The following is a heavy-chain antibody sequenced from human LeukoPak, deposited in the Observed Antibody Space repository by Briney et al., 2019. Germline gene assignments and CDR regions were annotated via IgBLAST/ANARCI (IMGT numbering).Heavy chain of an antibody. D-gene: IGHD3-22*01. CDR1: GITLSNYG. J-gene: IGHJ4*02. V-gene: IGHV3-23*01. CDR3: AKRGVVIRVILVGFHKEAYYFDS. CDR2: ISDSGGRT. Sequence: GGSLRLSSAVSGITLSNYGMSWVRQAPGKGLEWVAGISDSGGRTNYADSVKGRFTISRDNPKNTLIPQMNSLRPEDTAVYFCAKRGVVIRVILVGFHKEAYYFDSWGQGALVTVSS.